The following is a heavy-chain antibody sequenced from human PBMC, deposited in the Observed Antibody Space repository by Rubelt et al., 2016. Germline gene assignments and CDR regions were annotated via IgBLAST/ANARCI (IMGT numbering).Heavy chain of an antibody. J-gene: IGHJ4*02. Sequence: SFAINWVRQAPGQGLEWLGWITTNTGNPTYAQGFTGRFVFSLDTSVSPAYLQISILKAEDPAVYYCARVLVSGYDIGYWGQGTLVTVSS. CDR3: ARVLVSGYDIGY. CDR1: SFA. D-gene: IGHD5-12*01. CDR2: ITTNTGNP. V-gene: IGHV7-4-1*02.